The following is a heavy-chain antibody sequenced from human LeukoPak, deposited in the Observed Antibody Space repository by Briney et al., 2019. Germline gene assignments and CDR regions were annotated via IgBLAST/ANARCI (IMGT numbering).Heavy chain of an antibody. Sequence: SETLSLTCSVSGGSIRSHYWNWIRQPPGKGLEWLGHIYYTGSTYYNPSLKSRVTISVDTSKNQFSLRLSSVTAADAAVYYCARERWEGGSFVMGFDYWGQGALVTVSS. CDR3: ARERWEGGSFVMGFDY. J-gene: IGHJ4*02. D-gene: IGHD1-26*01. V-gene: IGHV4-59*11. CDR1: GGSIRSHY. CDR2: IYYTGST.